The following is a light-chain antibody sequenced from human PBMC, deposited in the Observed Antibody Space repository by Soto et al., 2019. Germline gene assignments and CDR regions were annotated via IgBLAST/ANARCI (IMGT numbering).Light chain of an antibody. CDR1: QSVSSN. Sequence: EIVLTQSPGTLSLSPGERATLSCRASQSVSSNLAWYQQKPGQAPRLLIYGASTRATGIPARFSGSGSGTEFTLIISSLQSEDFAVYFCKQYNNWPWTFGQGTKVDIK. V-gene: IGKV3-15*01. CDR2: GAS. CDR3: KQYNNWPWT. J-gene: IGKJ1*01.